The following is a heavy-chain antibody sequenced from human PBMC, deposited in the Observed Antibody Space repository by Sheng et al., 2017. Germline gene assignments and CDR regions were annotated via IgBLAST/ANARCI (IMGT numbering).Heavy chain of an antibody. V-gene: IGHV4-38-2*02. Sequence: QVQLQESGPGLVKPSETLSLTCAVSGYSISSGYYWGWIRQPPGKGLEWIGSIYHSGSTYYNPSLKSRVTISVDTSKNQFSLKLSSVTAADTAVYYCAREPLLHLGELSPYPHWFDPWGQGTLVTVSS. CDR2: IYHSGST. D-gene: IGHD3-16*02. CDR1: GYSISSGYY. CDR3: AREPLLHLGELSPYPHWFDP. J-gene: IGHJ5*02.